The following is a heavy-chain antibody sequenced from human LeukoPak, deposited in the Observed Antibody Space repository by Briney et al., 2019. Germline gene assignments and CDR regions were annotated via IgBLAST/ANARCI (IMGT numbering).Heavy chain of an antibody. J-gene: IGHJ4*02. CDR3: ARDSTYYYGSGSSGPHYFDY. Sequence: GGSLRLSCAVSGFTFSNYAMTWVRQAPGKGLEWVSGISTSGAGTYYADSVKGRFTISRDNSKNTLYLQLNSLRAEDTAVYYCARDSTYYYGSGSSGPHYFDYWGQGTLVTVSS. CDR1: GFTFSNYA. D-gene: IGHD3-10*01. CDR2: ISTSGAGT. V-gene: IGHV3-23*01.